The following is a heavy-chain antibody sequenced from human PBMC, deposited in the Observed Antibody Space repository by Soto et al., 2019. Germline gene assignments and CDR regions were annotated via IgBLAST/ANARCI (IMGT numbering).Heavy chain of an antibody. CDR1: GYSMTSGGYY. CDR2: IYYSGGT. CDR3: ATLLGSHQHYYFGIDV. V-gene: IGHV4-31*03. Sequence: QMQLQESGPELVKPSQTLSLIGTVSGYSMTSGGYYWSWIRHLPGKGLEWIGYIYYSGGTQFNPSLKSRVSMSVDTSKNQFSRRLSSVTAADTAVYYCATLLGSHQHYYFGIDVWGQGTTVTVSS. D-gene: IGHD2-2*01. J-gene: IGHJ6*02.